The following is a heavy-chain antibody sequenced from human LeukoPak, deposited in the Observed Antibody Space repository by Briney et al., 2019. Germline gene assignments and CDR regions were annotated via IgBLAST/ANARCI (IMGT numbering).Heavy chain of an antibody. V-gene: IGHV1-18*01. CDR3: ARGRWFGEFLRYFDY. CDR2: ISAYNGNT. Sequence: GASVKVSCKASGGTFSSYAISWVRQAPGQGLEWMGWISAYNGNTNYAQKLQGRVTMTTDTSTSTAYMELRSLRSDDTAVYYCARGRWFGEFLRYFDYWGQGTLVTVSS. J-gene: IGHJ4*02. CDR1: GGTFSSYA. D-gene: IGHD3-10*01.